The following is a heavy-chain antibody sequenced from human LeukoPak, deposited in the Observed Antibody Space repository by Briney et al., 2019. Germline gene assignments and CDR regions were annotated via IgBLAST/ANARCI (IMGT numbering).Heavy chain of an antibody. CDR2: ISYDGSNK. V-gene: IGHV3-30*18. CDR1: GFTFSSYG. Sequence: PGGSLRLSCAASGFTFSSYGMHWVRQAPGKGLEWVAVISYDGSNKYYADSVKGRFTISRDNSKNRLYLQMNSLRAEDTAVYDCAKDFSQGDGSSWYDYYYGMDVWGQGTTVTVSS. D-gene: IGHD6-13*01. CDR3: AKDFSQGDGSSWYDYYYGMDV. J-gene: IGHJ6*02.